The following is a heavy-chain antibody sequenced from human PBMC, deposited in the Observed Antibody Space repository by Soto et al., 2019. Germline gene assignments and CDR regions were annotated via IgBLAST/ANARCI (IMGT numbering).Heavy chain of an antibody. CDR1: GFTLSSHW. CDR3: ARVRIVVCFDH. Sequence: EVQLVESGGGLVQPGGSLRLSCAASGFTLSSHWMSWVRQAPGKGLEWVANINQDGSEKYYVDSVKGRFTISRDNAKNSLYLQMDSLRAEDTAVDYCARVRIVVCFDHWGQGSLVTVSS. CDR2: INQDGSEK. D-gene: IGHD3-22*01. V-gene: IGHV3-7*03. J-gene: IGHJ4*02.